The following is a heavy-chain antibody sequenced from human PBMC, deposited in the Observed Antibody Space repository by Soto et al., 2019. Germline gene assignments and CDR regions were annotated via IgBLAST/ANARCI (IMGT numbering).Heavy chain of an antibody. V-gene: IGHV3-48*02. D-gene: IGHD2-8*02. CDR2: IKSDSSGT. CDR3: ARDATWSSDY. Sequence: EVQLVESGGGLVQPGGSLRLSCAASGFTFSGYNMNWVRQAPGKGLEWISCIKSDSSGTWYADSVKGRFTMSRDNAKNSLYLKMISLRDEDTAVYFCARDATWSSDYGGQGTLVAVSS. J-gene: IGHJ4*02. CDR1: GFTFSGYN.